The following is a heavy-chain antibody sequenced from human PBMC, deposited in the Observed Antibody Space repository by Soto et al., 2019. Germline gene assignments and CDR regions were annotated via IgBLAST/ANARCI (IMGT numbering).Heavy chain of an antibody. CDR3: PTDFSVVVVADIGGRGDY. CDR2: IKSKTDGGTT. CDR1: GFTFSNAW. D-gene: IGHD2-15*01. J-gene: IGHJ4*02. Sequence: EVQLVESGGGLVKPGGSLRLSCAASGFTFSNAWMNWVRQAPGKGLEWVGRIKSKTDGGTTDYAAPVKGRFTISRDDSKNTLYLQMNRLKTEDTAVYYCPTDFSVVVVADIGGRGDYWGQGTLVTVSS. V-gene: IGHV3-15*07.